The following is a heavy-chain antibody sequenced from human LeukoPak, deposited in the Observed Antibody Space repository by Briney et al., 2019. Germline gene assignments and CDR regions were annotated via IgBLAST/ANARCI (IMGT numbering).Heavy chain of an antibody. CDR2: IYYSGST. CDR1: GGSISSYY. CDR3: ARGGWAPDYYYYYYMDV. Sequence: SETLSLTCTVSGGSISSYYWSWIRQPPGKGLEWIGYIYYSGSTNYNPSLKSRVTISVDTSKNQFSLKLSSVTAADTAVYYCARGGWAPDYYYYYYMDVWGKGTTVTVSS. J-gene: IGHJ6*03. V-gene: IGHV4-59*12. D-gene: IGHD6-19*01.